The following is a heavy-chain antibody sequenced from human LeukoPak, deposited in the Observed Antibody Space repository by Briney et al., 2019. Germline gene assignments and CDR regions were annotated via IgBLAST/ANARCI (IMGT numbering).Heavy chain of an antibody. D-gene: IGHD5-18*01. V-gene: IGHV3-30*04. CDR3: ARGKYRYGDNWFDP. Sequence: GGSLRLSCAASGFTFSSYAMHWVRQAPGKGLEWVAVISYDGSNKYYADSVKGRFTISRDNSKNTLYLQMNSLRAEDTAVYSCARGKYRYGDNWFDPWGQGTLVTVSS. CDR1: GFTFSSYA. CDR2: ISYDGSNK. J-gene: IGHJ5*02.